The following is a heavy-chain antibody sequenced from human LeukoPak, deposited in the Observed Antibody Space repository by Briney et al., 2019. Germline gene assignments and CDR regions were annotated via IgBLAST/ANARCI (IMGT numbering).Heavy chain of an antibody. V-gene: IGHV1-46*01. CDR3: AREDADYTFSFDF. D-gene: IGHD4-17*01. CDR2: VNPRGGST. J-gene: IGHJ4*02. CDR1: GYTFTRNY. Sequence: ASVKVSCKASGYTFTRNYMHWVRQAPGQGLEWMGIVNPRGGSTTYAQKFQGRLTMTRDTSTSTVYMELSSLRSEDTAVYYCAREDADYTFSFDFWGQGTLVTVSS.